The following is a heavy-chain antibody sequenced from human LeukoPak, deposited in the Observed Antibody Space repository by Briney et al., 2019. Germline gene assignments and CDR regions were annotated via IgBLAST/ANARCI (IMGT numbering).Heavy chain of an antibody. Sequence: ASVKVSCKASGYTLTDYNMHWVRQAPGQGLEWMGWINPNSGATNYAQKFQGRVTMTRDTSISTAYMELSRLRSDDTAIYYCARGGDLNQDYYDPHWFDPWGQGTLVTVSS. J-gene: IGHJ5*02. D-gene: IGHD3-22*01. CDR2: INPNSGAT. CDR3: ARGGDLNQDYYDPHWFDP. CDR1: GYTLTDYN. V-gene: IGHV1-2*02.